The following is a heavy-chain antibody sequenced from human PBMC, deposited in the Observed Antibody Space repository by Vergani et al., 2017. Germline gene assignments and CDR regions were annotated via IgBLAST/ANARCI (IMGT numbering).Heavy chain of an antibody. V-gene: IGHV4-34*01. D-gene: IGHD2-21*01. J-gene: IGHJ3*01. CDR2: INHSGST. CDR3: ARDGGEYDKEALDV. Sequence: QVQLQQWGAGLLKPSETLSLTCAVYGGSFSGYYWSWIRQPPGKGLEWIGEINHSGSTNYNPSIKRRVTIAVNTSKNQFSLKLSSVTAADTAVYYCARDGGEYDKEALDVWGQGTKVTVTS. CDR1: GGSFSGYY.